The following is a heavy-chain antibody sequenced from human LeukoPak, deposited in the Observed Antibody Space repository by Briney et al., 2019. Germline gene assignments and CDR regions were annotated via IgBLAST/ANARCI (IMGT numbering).Heavy chain of an antibody. Sequence: ASVKVSCKASGYTFTSYDIDWVRQAPGQGLEWMGWISAYNGDTSYSQTVQGRVTITSDTSTTTVYMELRSLRSDDTAVYYCARRSQCSSFTCSKGGGFDIWGQGTMVTVSS. D-gene: IGHD2-2*01. CDR1: GYTFTSYD. J-gene: IGHJ3*02. CDR2: ISAYNGDT. CDR3: ARRSQCSSFTCSKGGGFDI. V-gene: IGHV1-18*01.